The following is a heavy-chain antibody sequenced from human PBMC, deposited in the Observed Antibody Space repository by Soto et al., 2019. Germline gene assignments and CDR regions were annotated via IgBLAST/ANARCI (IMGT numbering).Heavy chain of an antibody. V-gene: IGHV1-46*01. J-gene: IGHJ6*03. Sequence: QVQLVQSGAEVKKPGASVKVSCKASGYTFTSYYMHWVRQAPGQGLEWMGIINPSVGSTTYEQKFQGRVTMTRHTSTSTVYMELSSLRSEDTAVYYCAFGLTYSYYYMDVWGKGTTVTVSS. CDR2: INPSVGST. CDR3: AFGLTYSYYYMDV. CDR1: GYTFTSYY. D-gene: IGHD3-10*01.